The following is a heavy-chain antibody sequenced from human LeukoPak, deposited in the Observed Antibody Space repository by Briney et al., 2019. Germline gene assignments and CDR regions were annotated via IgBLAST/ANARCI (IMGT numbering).Heavy chain of an antibody. CDR1: GYTFTSYY. J-gene: IGHJ4*02. CDR2: INPTGGNT. V-gene: IGHV1-46*01. Sequence: APVKVSCKASGYTFTSYYMHWVRQAPGQGLEWMGVINPTGGNTNYAQKFQGRVTMTRDMSTSTVYMELSSLRSEDTAVYYCARGSSSGYTEWYWGQGTLVTVSS. D-gene: IGHD3-22*01. CDR3: ARGSSSGYTEWY.